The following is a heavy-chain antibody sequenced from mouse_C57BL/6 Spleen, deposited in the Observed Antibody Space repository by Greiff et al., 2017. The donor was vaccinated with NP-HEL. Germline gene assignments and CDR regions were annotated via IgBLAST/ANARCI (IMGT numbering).Heavy chain of an antibody. V-gene: IGHV1-18*01. CDR1: GYTFTDYN. CDR3: AIIYYYGRSHFDY. D-gene: IGHD1-1*01. Sequence: EVKLQESGPELVKPGASVKIPCKASGYTFTDYNMDWVKQSHGKSLEWIGDINPNNGGTIYNQKFKGKATLTVDKSSSTAYMELRSPTSEDTAVYYCAIIYYYGRSHFDYWGQGTTLTVAS. CDR2: INPNNGGT. J-gene: IGHJ2*01.